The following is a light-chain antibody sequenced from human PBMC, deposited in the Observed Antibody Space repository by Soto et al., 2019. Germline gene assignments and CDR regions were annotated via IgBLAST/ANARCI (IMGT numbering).Light chain of an antibody. CDR1: QSVSSW. CDR3: QQYNSYPYT. V-gene: IGKV1-5*03. J-gene: IGKJ2*01. Sequence: DIQMTQSPSTLSASVGDRVTITCRASQSVSSWLAWYQQKPGKAPKLLIYKASTLESGVPSRFSGSGSGTEFTLTISSLQPDDFATYYCQQYNSYPYTFGQGTKLEIK. CDR2: KAS.